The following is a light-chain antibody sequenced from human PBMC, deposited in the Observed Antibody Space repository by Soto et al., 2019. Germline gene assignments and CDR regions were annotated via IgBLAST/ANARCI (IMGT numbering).Light chain of an antibody. CDR2: GNN. CDR1: SSNIGADYD. V-gene: IGLV1-40*01. J-gene: IGLJ1*01. Sequence: QSVLTQPPSVSGAPGQRVTISCTGSSSNIGADYDVHWYQQLPGTAPKLLIYGNNNRPSGVPDRFSASKSGTSASLAFTGLQAEDEADYYCQSYDLSLSGSCVFGTGTKLTVL. CDR3: QSYDLSLSGSCV.